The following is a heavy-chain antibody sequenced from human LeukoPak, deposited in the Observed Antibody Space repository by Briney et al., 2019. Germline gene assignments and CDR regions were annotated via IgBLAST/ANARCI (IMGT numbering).Heavy chain of an antibody. D-gene: IGHD1-26*01. J-gene: IGHJ4*02. Sequence: KSGGSLRLSCAASGFIFSSYVMSWIRQAPGKGLEWVSYISSSGTTISYTDSVKGRFTISRDNAKNSLYLQMNSLRAEDTAVYYCARDYRSTFDYWGQGTLVTVSS. V-gene: IGHV3-11*01. CDR1: GFIFSSYV. CDR2: ISSSGTTI. CDR3: ARDYRSTFDY.